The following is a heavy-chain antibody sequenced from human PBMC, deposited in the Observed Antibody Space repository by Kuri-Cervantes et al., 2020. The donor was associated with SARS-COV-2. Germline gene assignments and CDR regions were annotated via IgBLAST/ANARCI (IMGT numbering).Heavy chain of an antibody. D-gene: IGHD1-26*01. V-gene: IGHV4-59*01. CDR1: GGSISTYY. Sequence: GSLRLSCTVSGGSISTYYWSWIRQPPGKGLEWIGYLYYSGSTNYNPSPKSRDTISFDTSKNQFSLKPSSVTAADTAVYYCATGSYYAAYDYWGQGTLVTVSS. CDR2: LYYSGST. CDR3: ATGSYYAAYDY. J-gene: IGHJ4*02.